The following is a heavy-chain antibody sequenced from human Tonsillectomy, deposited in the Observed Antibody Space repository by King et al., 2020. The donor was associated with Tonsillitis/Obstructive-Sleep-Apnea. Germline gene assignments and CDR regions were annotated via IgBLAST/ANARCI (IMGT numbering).Heavy chain of an antibody. V-gene: IGHV1-8*01. J-gene: IGHJ4*02. CDR3: ATPGGDSDFDY. CDR1: GYTITNYD. D-gene: IGHD2-21*02. CDR2: MNPRSGNT. Sequence: QLVQSGAEVKKPGASVKVSCKASGYTITNYDINWVRQAPGQSLEWMGWMNPRSGNTGYAQKFQGRVTMTRDTSISTSYMELRHLRSEDTAVYYCATPGGDSDFDYWGLGTLVTVSS.